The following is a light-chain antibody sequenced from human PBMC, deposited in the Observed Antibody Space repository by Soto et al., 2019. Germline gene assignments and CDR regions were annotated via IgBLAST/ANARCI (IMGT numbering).Light chain of an antibody. CDR2: SHN. CDR3: AAWDDSLNGPV. J-gene: IGLJ2*01. V-gene: IGLV1-44*01. Sequence: QPVLTQPPSASGTPGQKVTISCSGSNSNVGDNTVNWYQQLPGAAPKLLIYSHNQRPSGVPDRFSGSKSGTSASLAISGLQSEDEADYYCAAWDDSLNGPVFGGGTKVTVL. CDR1: NSNVGDNT.